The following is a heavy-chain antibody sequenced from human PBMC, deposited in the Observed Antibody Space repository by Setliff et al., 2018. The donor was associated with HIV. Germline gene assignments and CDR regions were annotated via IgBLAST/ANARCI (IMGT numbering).Heavy chain of an antibody. CDR3: ARGVKGIAATGKYYFDY. Sequence: ASVKVSCKASGYTFTDYYMHWVRQAPGQGLEWMGRINPNSGGTNYVQKFQGRVTMTRDTSINTAYMELSRLRSDDTAVYYCARGVKGIAATGKYYFDYWAREPWSPSPQ. V-gene: IGHV1-2*06. CDR2: INPNSGGT. J-gene: IGHJ4*02. CDR1: GYTFTDYY. D-gene: IGHD6-13*01.